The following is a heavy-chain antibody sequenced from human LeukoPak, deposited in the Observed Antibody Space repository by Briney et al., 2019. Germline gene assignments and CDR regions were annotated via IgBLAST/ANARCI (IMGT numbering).Heavy chain of an antibody. Sequence: GGSLRLSCAASGFTFSSYSMNWVRQAPGKGLEWVSSISSDSIYIYYADSVKGRFTSSRDNAKNSLYLQMNSLRAEDTAVYYCAKCSSSWSSPYFDYWGQGTLVTVSS. CDR3: AKCSSSWSSPYFDY. CDR1: GFTFSSYS. J-gene: IGHJ4*02. D-gene: IGHD6-13*01. V-gene: IGHV3-21*04. CDR2: ISSDSIYI.